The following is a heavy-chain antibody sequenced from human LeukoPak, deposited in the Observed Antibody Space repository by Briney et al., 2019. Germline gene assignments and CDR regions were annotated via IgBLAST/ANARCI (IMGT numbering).Heavy chain of an antibody. CDR3: ARDQVSRDFWSGSPAHFDY. D-gene: IGHD3-3*01. J-gene: IGHJ4*02. V-gene: IGHV3-7*03. CDR1: GFTFSSYS. Sequence: GGSLRLSCAASGFTFSSYSLNWVRQAPGKGLEWVANIKQDGSEKYYVDSVKGRFTISRDNAKNSLYLQMNSLRAEDTAVYYCARDQVSRDFWSGSPAHFDYWGQGTLVTVSS. CDR2: IKQDGSEK.